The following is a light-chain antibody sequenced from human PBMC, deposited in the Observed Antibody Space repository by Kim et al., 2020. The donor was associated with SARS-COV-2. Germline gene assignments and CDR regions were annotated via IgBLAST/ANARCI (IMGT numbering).Light chain of an antibody. V-gene: IGLV2-8*01. CDR1: SSDVGGYNY. CDR2: EVS. J-gene: IGLJ2*01. Sequence: QSALTQPPSASGSPGQSVTISCTGTSSDVGGYNYVSWYQQHPGKAPKLMIYEVSKRPSGVPDRFSGSKSGNTASLTVSGLQAEDEADYYFSSYAGSTLFGGGTQLTVL. CDR3: SSYAGSTL.